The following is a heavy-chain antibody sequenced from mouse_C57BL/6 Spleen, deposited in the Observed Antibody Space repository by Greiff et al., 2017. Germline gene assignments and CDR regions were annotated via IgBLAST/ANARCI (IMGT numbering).Heavy chain of an antibody. D-gene: IGHD2-4*01. J-gene: IGHJ3*01. V-gene: IGHV10-1*01. Sequence: EVQLVVSGGGLVQPKGSLKLSCAASGFSFNTYAMNWVRQAPGKGLEWVARIRSKSNNYATYYADSVKDRCTISRDDSESMLYLQMNNLKTEDTARYYCVRYEYDGVFAYWDRGTLVTVSA. CDR3: VRYEYDGVFAY. CDR1: GFSFNTYA. CDR2: IRSKSNNYAT.